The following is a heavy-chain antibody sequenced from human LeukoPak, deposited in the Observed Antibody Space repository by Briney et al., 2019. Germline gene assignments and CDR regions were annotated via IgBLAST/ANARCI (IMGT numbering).Heavy chain of an antibody. CDR3: ARDLDYGDYAFDY. J-gene: IGHJ4*02. CDR2: ISSSSSYI. D-gene: IGHD4-17*01. CDR1: GFTFSSYS. V-gene: IGHV3-21*01. Sequence: GGSLRLSCAASGFTFSSYSMNWVRQAPGKGLEWVSSISSSSSYIYYADSVKGRFTISRDNAKNSPYLQMNSLRAEDTAVYYCARDLDYGDYAFDYWGQGTLVTVSS.